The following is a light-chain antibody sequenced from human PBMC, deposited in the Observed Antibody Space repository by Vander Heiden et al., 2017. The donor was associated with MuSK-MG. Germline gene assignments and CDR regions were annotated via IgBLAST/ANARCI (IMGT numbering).Light chain of an antibody. CDR3: ATWDDGLNGV. J-gene: IGLJ2*01. V-gene: IGLV1-44*01. CDR1: SSNFGSKT. Sequence: QSVLTQPPSASGAPGQRVTISCSGGSSNFGSKTVNWYQQLPGTAPKLLIFSNDQRPSGVPDRFSGSKSGTAASLAISGLQSDDEAHYYCATWDDGLNGVFGGGTKLTVL. CDR2: SND.